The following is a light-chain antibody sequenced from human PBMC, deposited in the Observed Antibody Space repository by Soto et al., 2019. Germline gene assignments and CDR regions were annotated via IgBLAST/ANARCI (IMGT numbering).Light chain of an antibody. Sequence: SVMTQSPSASAAPGQTVTISCAGSSSNLGRTTYVSWYRQLPGSAPKLLIYDGDKRPAAIPDRFSGSKSRTSATLAITRLQTGDEADDYGGVWDGSLTTYVFGPGTKDTVL. CDR2: DGD. J-gene: IGLJ1*01. CDR3: GVWDGSLTTYV. CDR1: SSNLGRTTY. V-gene: IGLV1-51*01.